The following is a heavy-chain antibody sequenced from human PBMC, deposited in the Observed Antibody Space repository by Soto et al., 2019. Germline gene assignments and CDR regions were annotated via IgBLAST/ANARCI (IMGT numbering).Heavy chain of an antibody. CDR2: MFYSGTS. CDR1: GASISSFY. CDR3: ARYGYMVTNWFDP. V-gene: IGHV4-59*01. Sequence: QVQLQESGPGLVKPSETLSITCTVSGASISSFYWSWIRQPPGKGLEWIGYMFYSGTSKYNPSLKSRVTISFDTSKNQLSLKLRSVTAADTAVYYCARYGYMVTNWFDPWGQGTLVTVSS. D-gene: IGHD2-21*02. J-gene: IGHJ5*02.